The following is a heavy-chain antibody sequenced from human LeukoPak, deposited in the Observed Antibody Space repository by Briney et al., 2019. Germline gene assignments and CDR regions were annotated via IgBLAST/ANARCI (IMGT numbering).Heavy chain of an antibody. Sequence: NPSETLSLTCAVYGGSFSGCYWSWIRQPPGKGLEWIGEINHSGSTNYNPSLKSRVTISVDTSKNQFSLKLSSVTAADTAVYYCARLGPGSGSSDYFDYWGQGTLVTVSS. V-gene: IGHV4-34*01. CDR2: INHSGST. CDR3: ARLGPGSGSSDYFDY. J-gene: IGHJ4*02. D-gene: IGHD1-26*01. CDR1: GGSFSGCY.